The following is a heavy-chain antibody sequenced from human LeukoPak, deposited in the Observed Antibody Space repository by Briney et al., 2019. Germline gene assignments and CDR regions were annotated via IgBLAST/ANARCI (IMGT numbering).Heavy chain of an antibody. J-gene: IGHJ6*03. D-gene: IGHD3-16*01. Sequence: SETLSLTCTVSGGSISSHYWSWIRQPPGKGLEWIGYIYYSGSTNYNPSLKSRVTISVDTSKNQFSLKLSSVTAADTAVYYCARGVLSVNYYYYMDVWGKGTTVTVSS. CDR2: IYYSGST. V-gene: IGHV4-59*11. CDR1: GGSISSHY. CDR3: ARGVLSVNYYYYMDV.